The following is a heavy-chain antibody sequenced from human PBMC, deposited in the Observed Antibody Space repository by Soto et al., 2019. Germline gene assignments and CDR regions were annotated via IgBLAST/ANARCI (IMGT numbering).Heavy chain of an antibody. V-gene: IGHV4-34*01. Sequence: QVQLEQWGAGLLKPSETLSLTCAVYGGSFSGYYWSWIRQPPGKGLEWIGEINHTGNTNYSPSLKSRVTISVDPSKNQFSLNLNSVTAADTAVYFCARGLYDLVRGVTHLDYWGQGTLVTVSS. CDR1: GGSFSGYY. CDR3: ARGLYDLVRGVTHLDY. J-gene: IGHJ4*02. D-gene: IGHD3-10*01. CDR2: INHTGNT.